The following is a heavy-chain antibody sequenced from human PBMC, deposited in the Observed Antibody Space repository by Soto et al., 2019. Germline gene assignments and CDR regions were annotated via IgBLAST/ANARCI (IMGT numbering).Heavy chain of an antibody. CDR2: IYYSGST. CDR3: ARVGSGYEIDY. J-gene: IGHJ4*02. V-gene: IGHV4-59*08. Sequence: PSETLSLTCTASGGSISSYYWSWIRQPPGKGLEWIGYIYYSGSTNYNPSLKSGVTISVDTSKNQFSLKLSSVTAADTAVYYCARVGSGYEIDYWGQGTLVTSPQ. CDR1: GGSISSYY. D-gene: IGHD5-12*01.